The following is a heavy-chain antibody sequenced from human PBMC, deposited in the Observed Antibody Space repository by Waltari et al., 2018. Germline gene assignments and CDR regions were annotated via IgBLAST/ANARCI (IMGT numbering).Heavy chain of an antibody. V-gene: IGHV3-23*04. CDR3: AKGFEDLLPFDH. J-gene: IGHJ4*02. Sequence: EVQLVESGGGLVQPGGSLRLSCAASGFTSFNYFISWVRQAPGKGLEWIAASSDGGVYTYSADSVEGRFTISRDSSKNTIYLQMNSLRVEDTALYYCAKGFEDLLPFDHWGQGTQVTVSS. CDR2: SSDGGVYT. D-gene: IGHD2-21*01. CDR1: GFTSFNYF.